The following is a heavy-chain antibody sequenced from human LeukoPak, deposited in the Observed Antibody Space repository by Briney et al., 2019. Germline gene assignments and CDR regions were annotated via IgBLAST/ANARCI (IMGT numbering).Heavy chain of an antibody. J-gene: IGHJ6*02. CDR1: GFPLSNYA. Sequence: GGSLRLSCAASGFPLSNYAMSWVRQAPGKGLEWLSVISDGGLSTFYADSVKGRFTFTRGNSKNTLYPQMNSLRAEDTAVYYCARPLTAKYYYGMDVWGQGTTVTVSS. D-gene: IGHD2-21*02. CDR2: ISDGGLST. CDR3: ARPLTAKYYYGMDV. V-gene: IGHV3-23*01.